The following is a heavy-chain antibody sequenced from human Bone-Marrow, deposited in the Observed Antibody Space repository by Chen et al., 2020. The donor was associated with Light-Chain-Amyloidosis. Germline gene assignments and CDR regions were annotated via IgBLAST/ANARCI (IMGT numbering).Heavy chain of an antibody. CDR3: ARDETPIFGVVTYNWFDP. V-gene: IGHV1-69*01. D-gene: IGHD3-3*01. CDR1: GGTFNSYG. Sequence: QVQLVQSGAEVKKPGSSVKVSCRASGGTFNSYGVSWIRQAPGQGLECMGWIIPMFGRAHYAQKFQGRVTMTADESTNTAYMELSRLGSEDTAVYYCARDETPIFGVVTYNWFDPWGQGTLVTVSS. J-gene: IGHJ5*02. CDR2: IIPMFGRA.